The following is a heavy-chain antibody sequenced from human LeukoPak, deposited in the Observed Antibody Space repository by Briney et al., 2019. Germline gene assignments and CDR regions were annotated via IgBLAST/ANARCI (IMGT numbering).Heavy chain of an antibody. Sequence: GGSLRLSCAASVFTFSSYNMNWVRQAPGKGLECISHLSSSGTARYYADSVKGRFTISRDTAKNSLYLQMNSLRDEDTAVYYCARERNGMDVWGQGTTVTVSS. CDR1: VFTFSSYN. J-gene: IGHJ6*02. CDR2: LSSSGTAR. CDR3: ARERNGMDV. V-gene: IGHV3-48*02.